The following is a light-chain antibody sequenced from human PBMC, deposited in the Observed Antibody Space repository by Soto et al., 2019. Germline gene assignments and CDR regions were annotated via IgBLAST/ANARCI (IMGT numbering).Light chain of an antibody. CDR1: QRISDN. CDR3: QGSYGTSFT. V-gene: IGKV1-39*01. CDR2: VAS. J-gene: IGKJ3*01. Sequence: DIQLTQFPSSLSASVGDRVSMTCRTSQRISDNLHWYQQKPGKAPNLLIYVASNLEGGVPSRFRGGGSGTEFTRTITSLEPEDFAGYCCQGSYGTSFTFGPGTRVDMK.